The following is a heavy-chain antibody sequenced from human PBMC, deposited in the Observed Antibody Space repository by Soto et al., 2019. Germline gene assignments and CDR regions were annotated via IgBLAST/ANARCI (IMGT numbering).Heavy chain of an antibody. CDR1: GYTFAFYF. Sequence: ASVKVSCKVSGYTFAFYFIHWVRQAPGHGLEWMGTINPTGGPTSYAQKFQGRVTMTRDTSTNTVYMELTSLTYDDTAVYYCTRAEEMATIRFEHWGQGTLVTAPQ. J-gene: IGHJ4*02. CDR3: TRAEEMATIRFEH. CDR2: INPTGGPT. V-gene: IGHV1-46*01.